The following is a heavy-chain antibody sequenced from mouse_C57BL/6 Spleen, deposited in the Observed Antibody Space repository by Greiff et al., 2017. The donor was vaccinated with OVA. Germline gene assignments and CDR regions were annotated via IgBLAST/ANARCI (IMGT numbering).Heavy chain of an antibody. V-gene: IGHV1-81*01. Sequence: VHLVESGAELARPGASVKLSCKASGYTFTSYGISWVKQRTGQGLEWIGEIYPRSGNTYYNEKFKGKATLTADKSSSTAYMELRSLTSEDSAVYFCARPSDSSGYETWFAYWGQGTLVTVSA. D-gene: IGHD3-2*02. CDR2: IYPRSGNT. CDR3: ARPSDSSGYETWFAY. CDR1: GYTFTSYG. J-gene: IGHJ3*01.